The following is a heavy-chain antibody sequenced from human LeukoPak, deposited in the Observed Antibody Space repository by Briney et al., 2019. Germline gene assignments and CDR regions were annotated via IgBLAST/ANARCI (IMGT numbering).Heavy chain of an antibody. Sequence: ASVKVSCKASGYTFTSYAMNWVRQAPGQGLEWMGWINTNTGNPTYAQGLTGRFVFSLDTSVSTAYLQISSLKAEDTAVYYCARGGAAAAGSYYFDYWGQGTLVTVSS. CDR3: ARGGAAAAGSYYFDY. J-gene: IGHJ4*02. V-gene: IGHV7-4-1*02. D-gene: IGHD6-13*01. CDR2: INTNTGNP. CDR1: GYTFTSYA.